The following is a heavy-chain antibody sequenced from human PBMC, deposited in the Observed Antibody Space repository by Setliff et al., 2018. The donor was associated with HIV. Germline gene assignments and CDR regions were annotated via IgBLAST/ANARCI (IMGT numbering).Heavy chain of an antibody. CDR2: LNSDGSST. J-gene: IGHJ4*02. Sequence: GGSLRLSCAASGFIFRNYWMHWVRQAPGKGLVWVPCLNSDGSSTTYADSVKGRFTISRDNAKNTVYLQMNSLRVEDTAVYYCAKGSYSSGRYDNYLDYWGQGALVTVSS. D-gene: IGHD3-22*01. CDR3: AKGSYSSGRYDNYLDY. CDR1: GFIFRNYW. V-gene: IGHV3-74*03.